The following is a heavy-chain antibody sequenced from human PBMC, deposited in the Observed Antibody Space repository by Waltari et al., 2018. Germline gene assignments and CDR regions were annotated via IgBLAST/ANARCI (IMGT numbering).Heavy chain of an antibody. D-gene: IGHD3-22*01. J-gene: IGHJ3*02. CDR3: ARERRDYDSSGYCYGGAFDI. CDR2: IYHSGST. Sequence: QVQLQESGPGLVKPSETLSLTCAVSGYSISSGYYWGWIRQPPGKGLEWIGSIYHSGSTYYNPSLKSRVTISVDTSKNQFSLKLSSVTAADTAVYYCARERRDYDSSGYCYGGAFDIWGQGTMVTVSS. CDR1: GYSISSGYY. V-gene: IGHV4-38-2*02.